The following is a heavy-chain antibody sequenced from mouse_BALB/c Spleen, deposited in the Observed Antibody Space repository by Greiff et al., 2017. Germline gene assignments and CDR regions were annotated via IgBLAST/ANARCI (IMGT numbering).Heavy chain of an antibody. CDR1: GYTFSSYW. D-gene: IGHD1-1*01. Sequence: QVQLQQSGAELMKPGASVKISCKATGYTFSSYWIEWVKQRPGHGLEWIGEILPGSGSTNYNEKFKGKATFTADTSSNTAYMQLSSLTSEDSAVYYCARSGIYYYGSSHYWYFDVWGAGTTVTVSS. J-gene: IGHJ1*01. V-gene: IGHV1-9*01. CDR2: ILPGSGST. CDR3: ARSGIYYYGSSHYWYFDV.